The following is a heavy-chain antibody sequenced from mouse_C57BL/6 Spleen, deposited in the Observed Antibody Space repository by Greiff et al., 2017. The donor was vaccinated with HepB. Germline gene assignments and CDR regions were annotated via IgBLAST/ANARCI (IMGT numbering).Heavy chain of an antibody. V-gene: IGHV5-16*01. CDR3: ARDDGSSWYFDV. D-gene: IGHD1-1*01. CDR2: INYDGSST. Sequence: EVMLVESEGGLVQPGSSMKLSCTASGFTFSDYYMAWVRQVPEKGLEWVANINYDGSSTYYLDSLKSRFLISRDNAKNILYLQMSSLTSEDTATYYCARDDGSSWYFDVWGTGTTVTVSS. CDR1: GFTFSDYY. J-gene: IGHJ1*03.